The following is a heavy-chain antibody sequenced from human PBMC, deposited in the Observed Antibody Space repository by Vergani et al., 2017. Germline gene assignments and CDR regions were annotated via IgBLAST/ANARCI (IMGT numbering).Heavy chain of an antibody. CDR1: GFTFNSYS. V-gene: IGHV3-21*01. J-gene: IGHJ6*04. D-gene: IGHD3-10*01. CDR2: ISSSSSYI. CDR3: ARNRYYLGAGGDPYFYYYGLDV. Sequence: EVQLVESGGGLVKRGGSLRLSCAVSGFTFNSYSMNWVRQAPGKGLEWDSSISSSSSYIHYSDSLKGRFTISRDNAKSSLYLQMNSLRAEDKGVYYCARNRYYLGAGGDPYFYYYGLDVWGEGTAVTVSS.